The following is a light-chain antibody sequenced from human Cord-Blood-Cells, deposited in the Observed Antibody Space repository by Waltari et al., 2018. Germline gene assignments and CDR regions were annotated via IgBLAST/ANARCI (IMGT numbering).Light chain of an antibody. CDR1: ALPKKY. CDR3: YSTDSSGNHRV. J-gene: IGLJ2*01. CDR2: EDS. V-gene: IGLV3-10*01. Sequence: SYELTQPPSVSVAPGQTARITCSGDALPKKYAYWYQQKSVPAPVLVIYEDSKRPSGIPVRFSGSSSGTMATLTISGAQVEDEAYYYCYSTDSSGNHRVFGGGTKLTVL.